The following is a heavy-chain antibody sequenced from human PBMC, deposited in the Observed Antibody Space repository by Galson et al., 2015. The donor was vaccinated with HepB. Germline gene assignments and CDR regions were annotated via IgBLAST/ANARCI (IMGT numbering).Heavy chain of an antibody. Sequence: SLRLSCAASGFTFSSYGMHWVRQAPGKGLEWVAVISYDGSNKYYADSVKGRFTISRDNSKNTLYLQMNSLRAEDTAVYYCARVREVVPLAAFDIWGQGTMVTVSS. V-gene: IGHV3-30-3*01. CDR1: GFTFSSYG. CDR3: ARVREVVPLAAFDI. D-gene: IGHD2-2*01. CDR2: ISYDGSNK. J-gene: IGHJ3*02.